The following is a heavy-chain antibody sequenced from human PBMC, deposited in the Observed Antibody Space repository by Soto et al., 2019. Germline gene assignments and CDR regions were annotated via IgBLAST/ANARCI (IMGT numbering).Heavy chain of an antibody. V-gene: IGHV4-39*01. Sequence: QLQLQESGPGLVKPSETLSLTCTVSGGSIRSSSFHWGWIRQPPGKGLEWIGSIYYSGSTYYSPSLQSRVTISVDTSKNQFSLKLSAVTAADTAVYYCARRERAAGTDWWFDPWGQGTLVTVSS. CDR3: ARRERAAGTDWWFDP. J-gene: IGHJ5*02. CDR1: GGSIRSSSFH. CDR2: IYYSGST. D-gene: IGHD6-13*01.